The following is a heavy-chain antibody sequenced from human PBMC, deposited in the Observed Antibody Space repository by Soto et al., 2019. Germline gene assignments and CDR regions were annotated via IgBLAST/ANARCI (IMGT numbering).Heavy chain of an antibody. J-gene: IGHJ5*02. CDR1: GGSISSGGYY. Sequence: QVQLQESGPGLVKPSQTLSLTCTVSGGSISSGGYYWSWIRQHPGKGLEWIGYIYYSGSTYYNPSLKSRVTISVETSKNQFSLKLSSVTAADTAVYYCARDRSSSWYGGWFDPWGQGTLVTVSS. CDR3: ARDRSSSWYGGWFDP. D-gene: IGHD6-13*01. V-gene: IGHV4-31*03. CDR2: IYYSGST.